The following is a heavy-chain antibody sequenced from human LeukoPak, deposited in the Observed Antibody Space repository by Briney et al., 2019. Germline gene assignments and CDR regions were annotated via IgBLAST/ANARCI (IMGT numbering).Heavy chain of an antibody. Sequence: SETLSLTCTVSGGSISSYYWSWIRQPPGKGLEWIGYIYYSGSTNYNPSLKSRVTISVDTSKNQFSLKLSSVTAADTAVYYCARRRREYYDFWSGWYFDLWGRGTLVTVSS. CDR2: IYYSGST. D-gene: IGHD3-3*01. J-gene: IGHJ2*01. CDR3: ARRRREYYDFWSGWYFDL. CDR1: GGSISSYY. V-gene: IGHV4-59*08.